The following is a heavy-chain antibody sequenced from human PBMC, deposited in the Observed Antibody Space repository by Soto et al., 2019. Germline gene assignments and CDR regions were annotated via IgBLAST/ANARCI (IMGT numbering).Heavy chain of an antibody. CDR3: ARASCILRGVISWFDS. D-gene: IGHD3-10*01. V-gene: IGHV1-3*04. Sequence: QVQLVQSGAEVKQPGASVKVSCQVSGYSFTDCALHWVRQAPGQRLEWMGWINTGNGNTKYLDNFRGRVIFTRDTSASTAHMELSSLRSDDTAVYYCARASCILRGVISWFDSWGQGILVSVSS. CDR2: INTGNGNT. J-gene: IGHJ5*01. CDR1: GYSFTDCA.